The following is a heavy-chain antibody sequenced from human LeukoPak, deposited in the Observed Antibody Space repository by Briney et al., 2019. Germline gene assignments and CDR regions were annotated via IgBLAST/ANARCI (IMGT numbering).Heavy chain of an antibody. J-gene: IGHJ4*02. V-gene: IGHV4-39*01. D-gene: IGHD2-15*01. CDR2: IYYSGST. Sequence: PSETLSLTCTVSGGSISSSSYYWGWIRQPPGKGLEWIGSIYYSGSTYYNPSLKSRVTISVDTPKNQFSLKLSSVTAADTAVYYCARLVVTGENFDYWGQGTLVTVSS. CDR3: ARLVVTGENFDY. CDR1: GGSISSSSYY.